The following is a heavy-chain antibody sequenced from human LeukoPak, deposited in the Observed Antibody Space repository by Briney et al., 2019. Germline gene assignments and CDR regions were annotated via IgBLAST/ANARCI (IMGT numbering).Heavy chain of an antibody. CDR1: GGSFSGYY. D-gene: IGHD2-15*01. CDR2: INHSGST. J-gene: IGHJ6*03. Sequence: SETLSLTCAVYGGSFSGYYWSWIRQPPGKGLEWIGEINHSGSTNYNSSLKSRVTISVDTSKNQFSLKLSSVTAADTAVYYCATHGGYCSGGSCPRGYYYYMDVWGKGTTVTVSS. CDR3: ATHGGYCSGGSCPRGYYYYMDV. V-gene: IGHV4-34*01.